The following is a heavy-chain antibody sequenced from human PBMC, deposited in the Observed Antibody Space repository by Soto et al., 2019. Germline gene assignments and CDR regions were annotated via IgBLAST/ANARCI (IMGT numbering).Heavy chain of an antibody. V-gene: IGHV6-1*01. CDR2: TFYRSKWSY. J-gene: IGHJ4*02. CDR1: GDSVSSNSAA. D-gene: IGHD7-27*01. Sequence: SQTLSLPCGISGDSVSSNSAAWTWLRQSPSRGLQWLGRTFYRSKWSYDYAMSVKSRVTINPDTSKNQFSLQLNSVTPEDTAVYYCARASNWESTYFDYWGQGTLVTVSS. CDR3: ARASNWESTYFDY.